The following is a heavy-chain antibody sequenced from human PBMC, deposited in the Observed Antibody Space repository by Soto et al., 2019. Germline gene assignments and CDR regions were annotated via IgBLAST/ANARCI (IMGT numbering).Heavy chain of an antibody. Sequence: SETLSLTCTVSGGSISSGGYYWSWIRQHPGKGLEWIGYIYYSGSTYYNPSLKSRVTISVDTSKNQFSLKLSSVTAADTAVYYCARVNYDILTGYSPTYYFDYWGQGTLVTVSS. V-gene: IGHV4-31*03. CDR2: IYYSGST. J-gene: IGHJ4*02. CDR1: GGSISSGGYY. CDR3: ARVNYDILTGYSPTYYFDY. D-gene: IGHD3-9*01.